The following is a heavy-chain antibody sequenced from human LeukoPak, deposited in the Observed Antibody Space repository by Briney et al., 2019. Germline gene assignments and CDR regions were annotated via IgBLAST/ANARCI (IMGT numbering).Heavy chain of an antibody. V-gene: IGHV4-59*01. D-gene: IGHD5-18*01. CDR3: ARDRGDRGYSYGPDYYYYYYMDV. Sequence: WETLSLTCTVSGGSISSYYWSWIRQPPGKGLEWFGYIYYSGSTNYNPSLKSRVTISVDTSKNQFSLKLSSVTAADTAVYYCARDRGDRGYSYGPDYYYYYYMDVWGKGTTVTVSS. CDR2: IYYSGST. CDR1: GGSISSYY. J-gene: IGHJ6*03.